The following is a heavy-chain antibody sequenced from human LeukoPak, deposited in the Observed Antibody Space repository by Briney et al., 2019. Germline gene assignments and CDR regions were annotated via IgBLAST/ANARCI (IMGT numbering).Heavy chain of an antibody. J-gene: IGHJ4*02. CDR1: GFTFSSYA. V-gene: IGHV3-23*01. Sequence: GGSLRLSCAAPGFTFSSYAMSWVRQAPGKGLEWVSAISGSGGSTYYADSVKGRFTISRDNSKNTLYLQMNSLRAEDTAVYYCAKDQMGYYDFWSGYYRPGGFDYWGQGTLVTVSS. CDR2: ISGSGGST. D-gene: IGHD3-3*01. CDR3: AKDQMGYYDFWSGYYRPGGFDY.